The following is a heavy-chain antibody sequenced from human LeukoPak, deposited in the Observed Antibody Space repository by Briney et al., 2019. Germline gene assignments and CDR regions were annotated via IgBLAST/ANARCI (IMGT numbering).Heavy chain of an antibody. CDR1: GYSFTSYW. Sequence: RGESLKISCKGSGYSFTSYWIGWVRQMPGKGLEWMGIIYPGDSDTRYSPSFQGQVTISADKSISTAYLQWSSLKASDTAMYYCARFELRYFDWLPDRAGAFDIWGQGTMVTVSS. V-gene: IGHV5-51*01. J-gene: IGHJ3*02. CDR2: IYPGDSDT. D-gene: IGHD3-9*01. CDR3: ARFELRYFDWLPDRAGAFDI.